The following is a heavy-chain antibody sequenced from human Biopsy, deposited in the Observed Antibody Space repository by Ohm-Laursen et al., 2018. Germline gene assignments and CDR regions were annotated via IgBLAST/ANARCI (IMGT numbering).Heavy chain of an antibody. Sequence: TLSLTCSVSGDSISSYYWSWIRQPLGKGLQWIGYVYYTGSTDYNPSLQSRVTISVDTSKNHFSLRLRSVTPADTAIYYCARDRGYYSDRTVPGYFDLWGRGTLVTVSS. CDR1: GDSISSYY. V-gene: IGHV4-59*01. CDR3: ARDRGYYSDRTVPGYFDL. J-gene: IGHJ2*01. D-gene: IGHD3-22*01. CDR2: VYYTGST.